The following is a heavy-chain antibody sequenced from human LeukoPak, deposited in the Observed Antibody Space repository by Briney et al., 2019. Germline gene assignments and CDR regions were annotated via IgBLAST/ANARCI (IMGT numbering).Heavy chain of an antibody. CDR2: IYSGGNT. D-gene: IGHD3-22*01. J-gene: IGHJ4*02. CDR1: GFTVDSNY. CDR3: ARDGGYYDSGECY. Sequence: GGSLRLSCAASGFTVDSNYMSWVRQAPGKGLEWVSVIYSGGNTFYADSVKGRFTISRDNSKNTLYLQMHSLRAEDTAVYYCARDGGYYDSGECYWGQGTLVTVSS. V-gene: IGHV3-53*01.